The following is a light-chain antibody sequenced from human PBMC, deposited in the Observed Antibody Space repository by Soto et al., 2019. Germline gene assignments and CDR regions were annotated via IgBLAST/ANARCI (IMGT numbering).Light chain of an antibody. Sequence: EVVLTQSPGTLSLSPGERATLSCRASQSVSSSYLAWYQQKPGQAPRLLIYAASSRATGIPDRFSASGSGTDFTLTISRLEPEDFAVYYCQQYARAFGQGTKVEIK. CDR1: QSVSSSY. CDR2: AAS. CDR3: QQYARA. V-gene: IGKV3-20*01. J-gene: IGKJ1*01.